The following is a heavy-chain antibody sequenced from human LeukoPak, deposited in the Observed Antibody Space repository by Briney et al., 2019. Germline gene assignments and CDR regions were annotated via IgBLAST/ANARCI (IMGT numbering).Heavy chain of an antibody. CDR1: GYTFTSYG. CDR3: ARAPRGQWLGLWWFDP. J-gene: IGHJ5*02. V-gene: IGHV1-18*01. D-gene: IGHD6-19*01. Sequence: ASVKVSCKASGYTFTSYGISWVRQAPGQGLEWMGWISAYNGNTNCAQKLQGRVTMTTDTSTSTAYTELRSLRSDDTAVYYCARAPRGQWLGLWWFDPWGQGTLVTVSS. CDR2: ISAYNGNT.